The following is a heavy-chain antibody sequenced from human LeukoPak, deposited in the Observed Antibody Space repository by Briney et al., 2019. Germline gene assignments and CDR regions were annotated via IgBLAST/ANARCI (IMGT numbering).Heavy chain of an antibody. Sequence: EASVKVSCKASGYTFTGYYMHWVRQAPGQGLEWMGWISAYNGNTNYAQKLQGRVTMTTDTSTSTAYMELRSLRSDDTAVYYCARGDYYYDSSGFLNINWFDPWGQGTLVTVSS. D-gene: IGHD3-22*01. CDR2: ISAYNGNT. V-gene: IGHV1-18*04. CDR3: ARGDYYYDSSGFLNINWFDP. J-gene: IGHJ5*02. CDR1: GYTFTGYY.